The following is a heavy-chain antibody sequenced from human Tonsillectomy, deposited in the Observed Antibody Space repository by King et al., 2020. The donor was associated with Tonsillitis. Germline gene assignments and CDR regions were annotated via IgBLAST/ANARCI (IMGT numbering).Heavy chain of an antibody. CDR1: GFTFSSHG. D-gene: IGHD1-1*01. CDR3: VKDIRPGQHGMDV. Sequence: QVQLVESGGGVVQPGRSLRLSCAASGFTFSSHGMHWARQTPGKGLQWVAVISYDGSNEYYADFVEGRFTISRDNSKNTLYLQMNSLTDEDTAMYYCVKDIRPGQHGMDVWGQGTTVIVSS. CDR2: ISYDGSNE. V-gene: IGHV3-30*18. J-gene: IGHJ6*02.